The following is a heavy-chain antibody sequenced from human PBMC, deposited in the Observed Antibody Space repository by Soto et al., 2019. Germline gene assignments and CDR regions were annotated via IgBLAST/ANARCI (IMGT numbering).Heavy chain of an antibody. CDR1: GGSISISSYY. Sequence: SETLSLTCTVSGGSISISSYYWGCIRQPPGKGLEWIGSIYYSGSTYYNPSLKSRVTISVDTSKNQFSLKLSSVTAADTAVYYCARHGHILTGYSYFDYWGQGTLVTVSS. J-gene: IGHJ4*02. D-gene: IGHD3-9*01. CDR2: IYYSGST. CDR3: ARHGHILTGYSYFDY. V-gene: IGHV4-39*01.